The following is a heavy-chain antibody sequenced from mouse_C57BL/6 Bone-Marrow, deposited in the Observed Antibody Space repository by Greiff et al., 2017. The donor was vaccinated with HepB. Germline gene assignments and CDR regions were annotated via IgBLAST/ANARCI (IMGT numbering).Heavy chain of an antibody. Sequence: VQLQQSGPELVKPGASVKISCKASGYAFSSSWMNWVKQRPGKGLEWIGRIYPGDGDTNYNGKFKGKATLTADKSSSTAYMQLSSLTSEDSAVYFCARTGTRAMDYWGQGTSVTVSS. CDR1: GYAFSSSW. D-gene: IGHD4-1*01. CDR3: ARTGTRAMDY. CDR2: IYPGDGDT. V-gene: IGHV1-82*01. J-gene: IGHJ4*01.